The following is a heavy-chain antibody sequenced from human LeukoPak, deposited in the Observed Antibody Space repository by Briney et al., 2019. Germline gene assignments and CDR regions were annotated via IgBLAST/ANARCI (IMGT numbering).Heavy chain of an antibody. Sequence: ASVKVSCEASGYTFSAFHIHWVRLAPGQGPEWMGWVNPNSGDTNYAQRFRGRVTMTRDTSINTAYMELSSLRSDDTAVYYCARSNYYGSQSEYWGQGTLVAVSS. D-gene: IGHD3-10*01. J-gene: IGHJ4*02. V-gene: IGHV1-2*02. CDR3: ARSNYYGSQSEY. CDR1: GYTFSAFH. CDR2: VNPNSGDT.